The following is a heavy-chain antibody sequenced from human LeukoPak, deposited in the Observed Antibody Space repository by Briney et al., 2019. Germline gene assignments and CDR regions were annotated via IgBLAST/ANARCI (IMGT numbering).Heavy chain of an antibody. J-gene: IGHJ3*02. Sequence: GGSLRLSCAASGFTFSSYSMNWVRQAPGKGLEWVSSISSSSSYIYYADSVKGRFTISRDNSKNTLYLQMNSLRAEDTAVYYCAKDTASYGFNDAFDIWGQGTMVTVSS. CDR1: GFTFSSYS. CDR3: AKDTASYGFNDAFDI. CDR2: ISSSSSYI. D-gene: IGHD5-18*01. V-gene: IGHV3-21*04.